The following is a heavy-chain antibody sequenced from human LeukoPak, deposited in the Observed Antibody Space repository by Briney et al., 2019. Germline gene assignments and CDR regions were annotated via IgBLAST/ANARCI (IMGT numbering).Heavy chain of an antibody. CDR1: GFTFSSYT. CDR3: ARDPYTGSMFDY. V-gene: IGHV3-21*01. Sequence: GGSLRLSCSASGFTFSSYTMHWVRQAPGKGLEWVAFIGHFTGDIFYANSVKGRFNISRDDAKDSVYLQMNSLRVDDTAVYFCARDPYTGSMFDYWGHGTLVTVSS. J-gene: IGHJ4*01. D-gene: IGHD1-1*01. CDR2: IGHFTGDI.